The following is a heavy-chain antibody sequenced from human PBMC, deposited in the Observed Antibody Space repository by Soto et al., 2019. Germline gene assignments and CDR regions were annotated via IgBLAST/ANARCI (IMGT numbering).Heavy chain of an antibody. V-gene: IGHV3-7*02. J-gene: IGHJ3*02. CDR1: GFTFSSYW. CDR3: VSGPYGDYVSAFDI. D-gene: IGHD4-17*01. Sequence: GGSLRLSCAASGFTFSSYWMSWVRQAPGKGLEWVANIKQDGSEKYYVDSVKGRFTISRDNAKNSLYLQMNSLRAEDTAVYYCVSGPYGDYVSAFDIWGQGTMVTVSS. CDR2: IKQDGSEK.